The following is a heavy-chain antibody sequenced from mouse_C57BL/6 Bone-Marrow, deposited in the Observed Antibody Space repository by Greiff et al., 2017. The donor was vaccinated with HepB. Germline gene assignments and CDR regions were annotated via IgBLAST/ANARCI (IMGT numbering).Heavy chain of an antibody. Sequence: EVKVVESGGGLVKPGGSLKLSCAASGFTFSSYAMSWVRQTPEKRLEWVATISDGGSYTYYPDNVKGRFTISRDNAKNNLYLQMSHLKSEDTAMYYCASPTVGFAYWGQGTLVTVSA. V-gene: IGHV5-4*03. CDR3: ASPTVGFAY. J-gene: IGHJ3*01. CDR2: ISDGGSYT. CDR1: GFTFSSYA.